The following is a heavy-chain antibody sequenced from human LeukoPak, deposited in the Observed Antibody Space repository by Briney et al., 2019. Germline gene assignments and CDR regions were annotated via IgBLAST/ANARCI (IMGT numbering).Heavy chain of an antibody. Sequence: GGSLRLSCAASGFTFSSYTMNWVRQPPGKGLEWVSNIGTSSTTIYYADSVKGRFTISRDNAKNSLYLQMNSLRANDTAVYYCARFAAGGSYYYYMDVWGKGTTVTVSS. J-gene: IGHJ6*03. V-gene: IGHV3-48*01. CDR3: ARFAAGGSYYYYMDV. CDR1: GFTFSSYT. D-gene: IGHD6-25*01. CDR2: IGTSSTTI.